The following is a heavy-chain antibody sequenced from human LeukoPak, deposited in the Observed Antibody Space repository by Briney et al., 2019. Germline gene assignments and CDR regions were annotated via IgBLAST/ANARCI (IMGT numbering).Heavy chain of an antibody. V-gene: IGHV3-23*01. CDR2: ISGSGGST. CDR3: ARQYDSSGYPDY. CDR1: GFTFSSYA. Sequence: GGSLRLSCAASGFTFSSYAMSWVRQAPGKGLEWVSAISGSGGSTYYADSVKGRFTISRDNSKNTLYLQMNSLRVEDTAVYYCARQYDSSGYPDYWGQGTLVTVSS. J-gene: IGHJ4*02. D-gene: IGHD3-22*01.